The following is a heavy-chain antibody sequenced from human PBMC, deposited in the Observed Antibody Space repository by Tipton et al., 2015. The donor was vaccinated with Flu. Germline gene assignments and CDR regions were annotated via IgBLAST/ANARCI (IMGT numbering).Heavy chain of an antibody. CDR1: GYIFTNYG. D-gene: IGHD1-26*01. J-gene: IGHJ5*02. CDR3: ARGGSPLGWFDP. CDR2: INSNNGDT. Sequence: QVQLVQSGAEVKKPGASVTVSCKASGYIFTNYGITWVRQAPGQGLEWVGWINSNNGDTKYAQKFPGRVTMTTDTSTTTGYMELRSLRSDDTAVYYCARGGSPLGWFDPWGQGTLVTVSS. V-gene: IGHV1-18*01.